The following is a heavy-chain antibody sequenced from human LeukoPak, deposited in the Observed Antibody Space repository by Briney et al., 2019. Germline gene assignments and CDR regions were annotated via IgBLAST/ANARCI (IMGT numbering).Heavy chain of an antibody. J-gene: IGHJ4*02. CDR2: ISSSGGGT. D-gene: IGHD3-22*01. Sequence: GGSLRLSCAASGFTFKSYAMTWVRQAPGKGLEWVSTISSSGGGTFYADSVKGRFTISRDNSKNTLYMQMNSLTVEDTAVCYCAKVMIAFNAFDYWGQGTLVTVSS. CDR3: AKVMIAFNAFDY. V-gene: IGHV3-23*01. CDR1: GFTFKSYA.